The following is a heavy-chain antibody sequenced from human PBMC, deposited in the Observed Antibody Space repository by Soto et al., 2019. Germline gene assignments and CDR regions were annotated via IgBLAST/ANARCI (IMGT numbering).Heavy chain of an antibody. CDR2: INPNSGGT. J-gene: IGHJ3*02. Sequence: GASVMLSCKASGYTFTGYYMHLVRQAPGQGLEWMGWINPNSGGTNYAQKFQGWVTMTRDTSISTAYMELSRLRSDDTAVYYCARGPGEVAAADAFDIWGQGKMVTVSS. V-gene: IGHV1-2*04. CDR3: ARGPGEVAAADAFDI. D-gene: IGHD6-19*01. CDR1: GYTFTGYY.